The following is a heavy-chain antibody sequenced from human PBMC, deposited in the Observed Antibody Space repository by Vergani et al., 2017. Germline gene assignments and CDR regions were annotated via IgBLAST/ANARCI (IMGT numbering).Heavy chain of an antibody. D-gene: IGHD3-16*01. J-gene: IGHJ6*02. CDR1: GVSIKSGFW. CDR2: IYYTGIT. CDR3: VGAQGGDVPHDKRGYFFYGMDV. Sequence: VQLQESGPGLVKPPGTLSLTCAVSGVSIKSGFWWNWVRQPPGKGLEWIGEIYYTGITKYNSSLKSRVSRTVETYKNQFSLNLTTVTAADTAMYYCVGAQGGDVPHDKRGYFFYGMDVWGQGTTVTVSS. V-gene: IGHV4-4*03.